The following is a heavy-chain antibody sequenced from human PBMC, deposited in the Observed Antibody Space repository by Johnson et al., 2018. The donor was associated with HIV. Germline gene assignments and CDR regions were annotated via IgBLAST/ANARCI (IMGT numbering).Heavy chain of an antibody. CDR2: ISWNSGSI. D-gene: IGHD6-19*01. J-gene: IGHJ3*02. CDR1: GFTFSSYW. Sequence: VQLVESGGGLVKPGGSLRLSCAASGFTFSSYWMHWVRQAPGRGLDWVSGISWNSGSIGYADSVKGRFTISRDNAKNALYLQLNTLRAEDTALYYCARVVSVAVAGSRQGAVGAFDIWGQGTMVTVSS. V-gene: IGHV3-9*01. CDR3: ARVVSVAVAGSRQGAVGAFDI.